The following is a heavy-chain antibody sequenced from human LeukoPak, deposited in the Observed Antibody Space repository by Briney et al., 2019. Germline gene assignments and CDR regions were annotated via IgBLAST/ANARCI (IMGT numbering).Heavy chain of an antibody. CDR2: INGSGGRT. Sequence: GGSLRLSCAASGFTFSSYAMSWVRQAPGKGLEWVSSINGSGGRTYYADSVKGRFTISRDNAKNSLYLQMNSLRAEDTAVYYCARDLDYGSGSLDYWGQGTLVTVSS. CDR3: ARDLDYGSGSLDY. V-gene: IGHV3-23*01. CDR1: GFTFSSYA. J-gene: IGHJ4*02. D-gene: IGHD3-10*01.